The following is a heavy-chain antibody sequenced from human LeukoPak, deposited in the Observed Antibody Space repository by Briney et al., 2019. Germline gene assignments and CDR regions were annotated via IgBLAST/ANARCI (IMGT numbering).Heavy chain of an antibody. CDR2: IYHSGST. CDR3: ARSSNNWFDP. Sequence: SETLSLTCAVYGYSISSNYFWGCIRPSPGKRLEWIGSIYHSGSTYYNPPLKSRVTLSVDTSNNQFSLRLISVTAADTAIYYCARSSNNWFDPWGQGTLVTVSS. V-gene: IGHV4-38-2*01. J-gene: IGHJ5*02. D-gene: IGHD6-6*01. CDR1: GYSISSNYF.